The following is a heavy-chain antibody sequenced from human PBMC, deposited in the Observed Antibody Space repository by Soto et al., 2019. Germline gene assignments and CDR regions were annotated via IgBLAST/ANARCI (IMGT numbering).Heavy chain of an antibody. CDR1: GFSLSTTGVG. CDR3: AHRGGATVGLYYFDY. Sequence: SGPTREPTQTLTLTCTFSGFSLSTTGVGVSWIRQPPGKALEWLALIYWHDDKRYSPSLKSRLTITKDTSKNQVVLTMTNVDPVDTATYYCAHRGGATVGLYYFDYWGQGALVTVSS. D-gene: IGHD3-16*01. V-gene: IGHV2-5*01. J-gene: IGHJ4*01. CDR2: IYWHDDK.